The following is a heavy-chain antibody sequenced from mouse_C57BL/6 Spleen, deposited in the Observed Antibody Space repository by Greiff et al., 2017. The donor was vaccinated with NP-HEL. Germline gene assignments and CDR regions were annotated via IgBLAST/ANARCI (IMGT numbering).Heavy chain of an antibody. V-gene: IGHV3-6*01. CDR1: GYSITSGYY. Sequence: EVKLQESGPGLVKPSQSLSLTCSVTGYSITSGYYWNWIRQFPGNKLEWMGYISYDGSNNYNPSLKNRISITRDTSKNQFFLKLNSVTTEDTATYYCASGGYGNFDAMDYWGQGTSVTVSS. J-gene: IGHJ4*01. CDR2: ISYDGSN. D-gene: IGHD2-10*02. CDR3: ASGGYGNFDAMDY.